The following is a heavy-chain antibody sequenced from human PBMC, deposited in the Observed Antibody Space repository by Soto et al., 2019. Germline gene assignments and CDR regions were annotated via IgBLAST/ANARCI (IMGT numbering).Heavy chain of an antibody. J-gene: IGHJ6*02. D-gene: IGHD1-1*01. CDR3: ARDRLRYNWNDFPYYYYGMDV. V-gene: IGHV3-30-3*01. CDR1: GFTFSSYA. CDR2: ISYDGSNK. Sequence: QVQLVESGGGVVQPGRSLRISCAASGFTFSSYAMHWVRQAPGKGLEWVAVISYDGSNKYYADSVKGRFTISRDNSKNTLYLQMNSLRAEDTAVYYCARDRLRYNWNDFPYYYYGMDVWVQGTMVTVSS.